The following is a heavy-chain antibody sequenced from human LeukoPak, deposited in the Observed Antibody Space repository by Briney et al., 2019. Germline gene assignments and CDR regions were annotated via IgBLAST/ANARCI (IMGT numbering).Heavy chain of an antibody. J-gene: IGHJ4*02. Sequence: GGSLRLSCAASGLTFSSYAMSWVRQGPGKGLEWVSAISVSGNTYHADSVKGRFTISRDSSKNTLYLQMNSLRAEDAAVYYCAKAPVTTCSGAYCYPFDYWGQGTLVTVSS. CDR1: GLTFSSYA. D-gene: IGHD2-15*01. V-gene: IGHV3-23*01. CDR3: AKAPVTTCSGAYCYPFDY. CDR2: ISVSGNT.